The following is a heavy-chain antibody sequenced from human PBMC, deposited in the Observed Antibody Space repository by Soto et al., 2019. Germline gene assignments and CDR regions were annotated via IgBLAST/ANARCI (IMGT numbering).Heavy chain of an antibody. CDR2: IYYSGNT. CDR1: SASLSSSTYY. Sequence: QLQLQESGPGLVKPSEILSLTCSVSSASLSSSTYYWSWIRQPPGRGPEWIGSIYYSGNTYYKPSLKSRVSISIDTSRNQFSLKLTSVTAADTGVYYCASSSPFHYWGPGNLVTVSS. V-gene: IGHV4-39*01. D-gene: IGHD6-6*01. CDR3: ASSSPFHY. J-gene: IGHJ4*02.